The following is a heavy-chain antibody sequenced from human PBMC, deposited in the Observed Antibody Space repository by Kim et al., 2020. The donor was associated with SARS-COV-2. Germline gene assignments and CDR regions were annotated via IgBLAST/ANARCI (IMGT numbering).Heavy chain of an antibody. D-gene: IGHD1-26*01. CDR1: GFTFTTSA. J-gene: IGHJ3*02. V-gene: IGHV1-58*01. CDR2: IVVGSGNT. CDR3: AARIVGADDVFDI. Sequence: SVKVSCKPSGFTFTTSAVQWVRQARGQRLEWIAWIVVGSGNTNYAQKFQERVTITRDMSTSTAYMELSSLRSEDTAVYYCAARIVGADDVFDILGQGTM.